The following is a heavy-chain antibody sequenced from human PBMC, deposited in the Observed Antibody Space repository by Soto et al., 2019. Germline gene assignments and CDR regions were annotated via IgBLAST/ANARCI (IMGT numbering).Heavy chain of an antibody. Sequence: VKVSCKASGYTFTSYGISWVRQAPGQGLEWMGWISAYNGYTNFAQNLQGRVTMTTDTSTSTVYMELRSLRSDDTAMYYCARGTTTFDIWGQGTMVTVSS. J-gene: IGHJ3*02. CDR3: ARGTTTFDI. CDR1: GYTFTSYG. V-gene: IGHV1-18*01. D-gene: IGHD1-1*01. CDR2: ISAYNGYT.